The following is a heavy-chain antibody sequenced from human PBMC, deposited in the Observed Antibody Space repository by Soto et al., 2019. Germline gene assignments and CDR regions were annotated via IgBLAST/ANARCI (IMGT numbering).Heavy chain of an antibody. J-gene: IGHJ6*02. D-gene: IGHD5-18*01. CDR3: ARDTGPNGYNYYYFGMDV. CDR2: ISYDGSDK. CDR1: GFTFSNYA. Sequence: QVHLVESGGGVVQPGRSLRLSCAASGFTFSNYAMHWVRQAPGKGLEWVAVISYDGSDKYNANSVKGRFTISRDNSKNTLYLQMNGLRAEDTAVYYCARDTGPNGYNYYYFGMDVWGQGTTVTVSS. V-gene: IGHV3-30-3*01.